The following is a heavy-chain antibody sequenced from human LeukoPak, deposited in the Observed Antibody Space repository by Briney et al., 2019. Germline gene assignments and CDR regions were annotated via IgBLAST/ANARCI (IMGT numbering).Heavy chain of an antibody. J-gene: IGHJ4*02. V-gene: IGHV1-18*01. Sequence: GASVKVSCKAPGYTFTSYGFNWVRQAPGQGFEWMGWISAYYGNTRYAQKLQGRVTMTTDTSTSTAYMELRSLRSDDTAVYYCARDDVYGDRDFDYWGQGTLVTVSS. CDR1: GYTFTSYG. CDR2: ISAYYGNT. CDR3: ARDDVYGDRDFDY. D-gene: IGHD4-17*01.